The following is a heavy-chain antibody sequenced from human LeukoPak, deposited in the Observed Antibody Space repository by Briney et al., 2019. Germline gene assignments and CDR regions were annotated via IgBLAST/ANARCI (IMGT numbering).Heavy chain of an antibody. CDR3: ARLHSLHYFDF. CDR2: IYPGDSAT. D-gene: IGHD6-13*01. J-gene: IGHJ4*02. CDR1: GYRLDTYW. Sequence: GESLKISCKGFGYRLDTYWIGWVRQMPGKGLERMGIIYPGDSATRYSPSFQGQVTISADKSISTAYLQWSSLKASDTAMYYCARLHSLHYFDFWGQGTPVTVSS. V-gene: IGHV5-51*01.